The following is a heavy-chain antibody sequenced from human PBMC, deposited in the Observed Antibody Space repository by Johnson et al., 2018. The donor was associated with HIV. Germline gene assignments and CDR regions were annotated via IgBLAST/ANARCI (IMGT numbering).Heavy chain of an antibody. CDR3: AKDRGYIVIDAFDM. CDR2: IISSGGKT. CDR1: GFTFSSYA. V-gene: IGHV3-23*04. Sequence: EVQLVESGGGLVQPGGSLRLSCAASGFTFSSYAMSWVRQAPGKGLEWVSAIISSGGKTYFADSVKGRFTISRDNSKNTLYLQMNNLRVEDTAVYYCAKDRGYIVIDAFDMWCRGTLVTVSS. J-gene: IGHJ3*02. D-gene: IGHD5/OR15-5a*01.